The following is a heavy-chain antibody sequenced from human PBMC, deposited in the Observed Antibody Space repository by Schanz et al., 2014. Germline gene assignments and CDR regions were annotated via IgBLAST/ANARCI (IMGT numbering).Heavy chain of an antibody. CDR3: ARDVPINDY. Sequence: QLMQSGSEVRKPGASVRLSCKASGYTFTSYYMHWVRQAPGQGLEWMGIINPSGGSTSYAQKFQGTVTMTRDTSTSTVYMELRSLTSDDTSVYYCARDVPINDYWGQGTPVTVSS. V-gene: IGHV1-46*01. J-gene: IGHJ4*02. CDR1: GYTFTSYY. D-gene: IGHD2-2*01. CDR2: INPSGGST.